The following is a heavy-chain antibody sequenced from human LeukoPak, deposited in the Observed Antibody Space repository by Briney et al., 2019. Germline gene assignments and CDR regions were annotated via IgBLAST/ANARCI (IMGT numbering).Heavy chain of an antibody. J-gene: IGHJ4*02. CDR1: GYTFTSYG. V-gene: IGHV1-18*01. CDR2: ISAYGGGT. Sequence: ASVKVSCKASGYTFTSYGVSWVRQAPGQGLEWMGWISAYGGGTNYARNLQGRVTVTTDTSTTTVYMELRSLRSDDTAVYYCARPNTDAAGYYFDYWGQGTLVTVSS. D-gene: IGHD6-13*01. CDR3: ARPNTDAAGYYFDY.